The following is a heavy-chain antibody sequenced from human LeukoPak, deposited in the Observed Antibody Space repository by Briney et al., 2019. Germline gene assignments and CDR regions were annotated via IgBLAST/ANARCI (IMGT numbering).Heavy chain of an antibody. D-gene: IGHD1-1*01. CDR1: GFTFSNYE. J-gene: IGHJ4*02. CDR2: ISSSGSDI. Sequence: GGSLRLSCAASGFTFSNYEMHWVRQAPGKGLEWVSYISSSGSDIYYADPVKGRFTISRDNAKNSLYLQMNSLRAEDTAVYYCASLEENFDYWGQGTLVTVSS. V-gene: IGHV3-48*03. CDR3: ASLEENFDY.